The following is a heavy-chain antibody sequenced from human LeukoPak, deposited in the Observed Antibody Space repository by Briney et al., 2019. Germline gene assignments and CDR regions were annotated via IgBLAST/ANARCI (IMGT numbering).Heavy chain of an antibody. Sequence: GGSLGLSCAASGFTVSSNYMSWVSQAPGKGLEWVSVIYSGGSTYYADSVKGRFTISRDNSKNTLYLQMNSLRAEDTAVYYCARAVVKGYFDYWGQGTLVTVSS. V-gene: IGHV3-53*01. CDR1: GFTVSSNY. J-gene: IGHJ4*02. CDR2: IYSGGST. CDR3: ARAVVKGYFDY. D-gene: IGHD4-23*01.